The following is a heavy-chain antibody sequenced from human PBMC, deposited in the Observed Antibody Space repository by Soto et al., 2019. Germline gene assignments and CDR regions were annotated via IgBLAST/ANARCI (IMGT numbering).Heavy chain of an antibody. D-gene: IGHD3-10*01. CDR3: ARESITMVRGVDY. Sequence: QVQLVESGGGVVQPGRSLRLSCAASGFTFSSYGMHWVRQAPGKGLERVAVIWYDGSNKYYADSVKGRFTISRDNSKNTLYLQMTSLRAEDTAVYYCARESITMVRGVDYWGQGTLVTVSS. CDR2: IWYDGSNK. J-gene: IGHJ4*02. CDR1: GFTFSSYG. V-gene: IGHV3-33*01.